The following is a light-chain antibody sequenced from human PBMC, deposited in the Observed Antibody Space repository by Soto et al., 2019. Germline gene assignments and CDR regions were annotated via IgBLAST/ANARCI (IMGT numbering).Light chain of an antibody. Sequence: QAVVTQEPSLTVSPGGTVSLTCCSSTGAVTSGHYAYWLQQKPGHAPRTLMYNTDHKQSWTPSRFSGSLLGGKAVLTLAGAQPEDEAEYYCLLSYSGPRVFGGGTELTVL. CDR3: LLSYSGPRV. CDR2: NTD. CDR1: TGAVTSGHY. J-gene: IGLJ3*02. V-gene: IGLV7-46*01.